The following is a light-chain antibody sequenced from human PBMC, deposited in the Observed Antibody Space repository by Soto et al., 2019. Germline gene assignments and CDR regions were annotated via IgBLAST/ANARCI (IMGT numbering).Light chain of an antibody. CDR2: EVS. J-gene: IGLJ1*01. CDR3: FSYTSSGTYV. Sequence: QSALTQPASVSGSPGQSITISCTGTSSDIGSYNYVAWYQQFPGKTPKLMIYEVSNRPSGVSNRFSGSKSGNTASLTISGLQAEDEADYYCFSYTSSGTYVFGTGTKGTVL. V-gene: IGLV2-14*01. CDR1: SSDIGSYNY.